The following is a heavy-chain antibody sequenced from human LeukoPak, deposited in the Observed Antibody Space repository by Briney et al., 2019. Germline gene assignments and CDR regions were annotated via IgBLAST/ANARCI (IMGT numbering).Heavy chain of an antibody. D-gene: IGHD4-17*01. V-gene: IGHV3-7*03. CDR3: ARDDLVERYGDYGAGAFDI. CDR1: GFTFNSYW. Sequence: GGSLRLSCAASGFTFNSYWMSWVRQAPGKGLEWVANIKQDGSEKYYVDSVKGRCTISRDNAKNSLYLQMNSLRAEDTALYYCARDDLVERYGDYGAGAFDIWGQGTMVTVSS. CDR2: IKQDGSEK. J-gene: IGHJ3*02.